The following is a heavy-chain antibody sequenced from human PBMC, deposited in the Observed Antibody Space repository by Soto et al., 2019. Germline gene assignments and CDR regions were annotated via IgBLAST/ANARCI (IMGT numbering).Heavy chain of an antibody. V-gene: IGHV3-74*01. D-gene: IGHD3-10*01. CDR3: TRHRGYPDSFDL. Sequence: PGGCMRLSGTASGVTFSSYWMDWVCQAQGKGLVWVSRINSDGSTTNYADSVKGGFTISRDNAKNKLYLQMNSLRVEHTAVYYCTRHRGYPDSFDLWGQRTMVTVSS. CDR1: GVTFSSYW. CDR2: INSDGSTT. J-gene: IGHJ3*01.